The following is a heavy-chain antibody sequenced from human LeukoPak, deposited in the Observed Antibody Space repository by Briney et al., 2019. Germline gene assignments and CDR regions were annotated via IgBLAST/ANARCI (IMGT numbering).Heavy chain of an antibody. CDR2: ISPSGGSA. D-gene: IGHD3-10*02. CDR1: GYTFTGYY. J-gene: IGHJ5*02. V-gene: IGHV1-46*01. Sequence: ASVKVSFKASGYTFTGYYIHWLRQAPGQGLEWMGLISPSGGSATYAQKFQGRVSMTRDTSTSTVYMELSSLRSEDTAIYYCARDPEVCCSGSFNWFDPWGQGTLVTVSS. CDR3: ARDPEVCCSGSFNWFDP.